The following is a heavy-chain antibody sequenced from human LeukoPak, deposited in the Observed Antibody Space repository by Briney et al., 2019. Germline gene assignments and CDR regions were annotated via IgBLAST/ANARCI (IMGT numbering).Heavy chain of an antibody. V-gene: IGHV4-34*01. CDR3: ARRLWVVGATTRWFDP. CDR2: INHSGST. CDR1: GGSFSGYY. D-gene: IGHD1-26*01. Sequence: SETLSLTCAVYGGSFSGYYWSWIRQPPGKGLEWIGEINHSGSTNYNPSLKSRVTISVDTSKNQFSLKLSSVTAADTAVYYCARRLWVVGATTRWFDPWGQGTLVTVSS. J-gene: IGHJ5*02.